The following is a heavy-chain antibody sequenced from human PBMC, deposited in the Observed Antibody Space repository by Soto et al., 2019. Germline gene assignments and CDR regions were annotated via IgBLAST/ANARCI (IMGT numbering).Heavy chain of an antibody. CDR1: GITLSSYG. J-gene: IGHJ4*02. CDR3: AKTRLALCSSTSCLDFDC. Sequence: QVQLVESGGGVVQPGRSLRLSCAASGITLSSYGMHWVRQAPGKGLEWLAVVSYDGTNKYYADSVKGRFTISRDNSENTLYLQMNSLRPEDTAVYYCAKTRLALCSSTSCLDFDCWGQGTLVTVSS. CDR2: VSYDGTNK. V-gene: IGHV3-30*18. D-gene: IGHD2-2*01.